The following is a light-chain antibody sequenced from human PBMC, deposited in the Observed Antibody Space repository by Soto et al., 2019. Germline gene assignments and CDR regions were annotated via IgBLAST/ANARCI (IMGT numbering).Light chain of an antibody. V-gene: IGKV1-5*01. CDR2: AAS. CDR3: QHYNSYSEA. CDR1: QSISSY. J-gene: IGKJ1*01. Sequence: DIQMTQSPSTLSASVGDRVTITCLASQSISSYLNWYQQKPGKVPKLLIYAASTLQSGVPSRFSGSGSGTEFTLTISSLQPEDFATYYCQHYNSYSEAFGQGTKVDI.